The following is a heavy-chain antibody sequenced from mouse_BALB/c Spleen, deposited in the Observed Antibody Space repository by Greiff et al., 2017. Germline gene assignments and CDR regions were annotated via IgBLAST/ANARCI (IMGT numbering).Heavy chain of an antibody. J-gene: IGHJ3*01. Sequence: EVQRVESGGGLVQPKGSLKLSCAASGFTFNTYAMNWVRQAPGKGLEWVARIRSKSNNYATYYADSVKDRFTISRDDSQSMLYLQMNNLKTEDTAMYYCVRHEGMITTGSWFAYWGQGTLVTVSA. V-gene: IGHV10-1*02. D-gene: IGHD2-4*01. CDR3: VRHEGMITTGSWFAY. CDR2: IRSKSNNYAT. CDR1: GFTFNTYA.